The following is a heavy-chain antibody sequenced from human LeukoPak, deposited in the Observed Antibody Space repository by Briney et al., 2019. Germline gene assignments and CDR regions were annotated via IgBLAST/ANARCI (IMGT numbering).Heavy chain of an antibody. Sequence: GGSLRLSCAASGFTFSSYSMNWVRQAPGKGLEWVSSISSSSSYIYYADSVKGRFTISRDNAKNSLYLQMNSLRAEDTDVYYCARDHRRNTPGYWGQGTLVTVSS. CDR2: ISSSSSYI. D-gene: IGHD2-2*02. CDR1: GFTFSSYS. V-gene: IGHV3-21*01. CDR3: ARDHRRNTPGY. J-gene: IGHJ4*02.